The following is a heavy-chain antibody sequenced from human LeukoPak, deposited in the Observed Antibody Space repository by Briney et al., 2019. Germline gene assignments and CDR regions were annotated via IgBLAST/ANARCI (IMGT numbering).Heavy chain of an antibody. V-gene: IGHV3-9*01. D-gene: IGHD6-19*01. CDR2: SWNSNSI. J-gene: IGHJ3*02. Sequence: SWNSNSIGYADSVKGRFTISRDNAKNSLYLQMNSLRAEDTALYYCAKGISSGWYNDAFDIWGQGTMVTVSS. CDR3: AKGISSGWYNDAFDI.